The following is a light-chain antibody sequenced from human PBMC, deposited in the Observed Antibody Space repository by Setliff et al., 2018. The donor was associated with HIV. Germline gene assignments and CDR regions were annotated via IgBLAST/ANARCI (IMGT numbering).Light chain of an antibody. CDR2: QST. CDR1: SNDVGRYDL. J-gene: IGLJ1*01. V-gene: IGLV2-23*01. Sequence: QSVLTQPASVSGSPGQSITISCTGTSNDVGRYDLVSWYQQHQARAPKLIIYQSTRRPSGVSNRFSGSKSGNVASLTISGLQAEDEADYYCCSNTGSNTFVFGTGTKVTVL. CDR3: CSNTGSNTFV.